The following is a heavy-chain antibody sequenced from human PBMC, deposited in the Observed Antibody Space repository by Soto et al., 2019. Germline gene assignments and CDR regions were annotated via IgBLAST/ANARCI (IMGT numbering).Heavy chain of an antibody. Sequence: GGSLRLSCAASGFTFSSYAMSWVRQAPGKGLEWVSAISGSGGSTYYADSVKGRFTISRDNSKNTLYLQMNSLRAEDTAVYYCAKVLVFSLTPTSAFDIWGQGTMVTVSS. CDR1: GFTFSSYA. V-gene: IGHV3-23*01. CDR2: ISGSGGST. D-gene: IGHD2-15*01. J-gene: IGHJ3*02. CDR3: AKVLVFSLTPTSAFDI.